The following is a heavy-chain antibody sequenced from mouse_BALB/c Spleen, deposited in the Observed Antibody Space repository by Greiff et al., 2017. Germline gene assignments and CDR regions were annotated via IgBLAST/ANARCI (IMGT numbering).Heavy chain of an antibody. D-gene: IGHD1-1*01. V-gene: IGHV3-2*02. CDR1: GYSITSDYA. CDR3: ARYGSSYRYFDV. J-gene: IGHJ1*01. CDR2: ISYSGST. Sequence: EVKLVESGPGLVKPSQSLSLTCTVTGYSITSDYAWNWIRQFPGNKLEWMGYISYSGSTSYNPSLKSRISITRDTSKNQFFLQLNSVTTEDTATYYCARYGSSYRYFDVWGAGTTVTVSS.